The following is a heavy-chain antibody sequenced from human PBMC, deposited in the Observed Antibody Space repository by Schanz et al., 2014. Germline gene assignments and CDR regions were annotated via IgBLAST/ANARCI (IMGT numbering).Heavy chain of an antibody. CDR1: GFTFSNFG. Sequence: QVQLVESGGGVVQPGGSLRLSCAASGFTFSNFGMHWVRQAPGKGLEWVAFIWHDVTKRSYADSVKGRFTVSRDNAKKSLYLQMNTLRAEDTAIYYCARVEGSSGSASSYRALNVWGQGTTVTVSS. J-gene: IGHJ3*01. CDR2: IWHDVTKR. D-gene: IGHD3-10*01. V-gene: IGHV3-33*01. CDR3: ARVEGSSGSASSYRALNV.